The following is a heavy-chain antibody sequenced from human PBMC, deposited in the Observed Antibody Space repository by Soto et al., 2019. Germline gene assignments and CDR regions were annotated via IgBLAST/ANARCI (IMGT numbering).Heavy chain of an antibody. J-gene: IGHJ1*01. V-gene: IGHV4-31*03. Sequence: SETLSLTCTVSGGSISSGGYYWSWIRQHPGKGLEWIGYIYYSGSTYYNPSLKSRVTISVDTSKNQFSLKLSSVTAADTAVYYCARAGYYGSGPVVQNWGQGTLVTVSS. D-gene: IGHD3-10*01. CDR3: ARAGYYGSGPVVQN. CDR1: GGSISSGGYY. CDR2: IYYSGST.